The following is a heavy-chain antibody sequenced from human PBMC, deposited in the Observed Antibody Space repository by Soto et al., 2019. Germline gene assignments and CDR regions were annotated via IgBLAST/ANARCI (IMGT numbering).Heavy chain of an antibody. Sequence: ASVKVSCKASGYTFSTYGMHWVRQAPGQSLEWMGWLNGGTGQTRYSQRFQDRVIITRDTSASTGYMELSSLRSEDTAVYYCARGKGMEENYFYYGLDIWGQGTTVTVSS. J-gene: IGHJ6*02. D-gene: IGHD1-1*01. CDR2: LNGGTGQT. V-gene: IGHV1-3*01. CDR1: GYTFSTYG. CDR3: ARGKGMEENYFYYGLDI.